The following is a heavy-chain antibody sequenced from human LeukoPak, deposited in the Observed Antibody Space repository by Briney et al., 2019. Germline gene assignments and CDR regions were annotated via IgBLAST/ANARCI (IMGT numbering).Heavy chain of an antibody. CDR2: IYYSGST. J-gene: IGHJ4*02. CDR1: GGSISSGGYY. V-gene: IGHV4-31*03. CDR3: ASGASYCSSTSCYLRGYSNYYFDY. Sequence: SETLSLTCTVSGGSISSGGYYWSWIRQHPGKGLEWIGYIYYSGSTYYNPSLKSRVTTSVDTSKNQFSLKLSSVTAADTAVYYCASGASYCSSTSCYLRGYSNYYFDYWGQGTLVTVSS. D-gene: IGHD2-2*01.